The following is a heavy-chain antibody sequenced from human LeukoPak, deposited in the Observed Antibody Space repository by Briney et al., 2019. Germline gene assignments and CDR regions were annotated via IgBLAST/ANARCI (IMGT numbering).Heavy chain of an antibody. V-gene: IGHV4-34*01. CDR3: GRVSSSWYQDWYFDL. Sequence: SETLSLTYAVYGGSFSGYYWSWIRQPPGKGLEWIGEINHSGSTNYNPSLKSRVTISVDMSKNQFSLKLSSVTAADTAVYYCGRVSSSWYQDWYFDLWGRGTLVTVSS. CDR1: GGSFSGYY. CDR2: INHSGST. D-gene: IGHD6-13*01. J-gene: IGHJ2*01.